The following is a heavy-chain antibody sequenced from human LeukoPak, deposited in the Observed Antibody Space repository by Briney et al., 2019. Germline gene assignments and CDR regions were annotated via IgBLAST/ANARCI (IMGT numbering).Heavy chain of an antibody. V-gene: IGHV1-69*06. CDR1: GGTFSSYA. CDR3: ARSVGIAAAGTTDYYYYMDV. CDR2: IIPIFGTA. D-gene: IGHD6-13*01. Sequence: ASVKVSCKASGGTFSSYAISWVRQAPGQGLEWMGGIIPIFGTANYAQKFQGRVTITADKSTSTAYMELSSLRSEDTAVYYCARSVGIAAAGTTDYYYYMDVWGKGTTVTVSS. J-gene: IGHJ6*03.